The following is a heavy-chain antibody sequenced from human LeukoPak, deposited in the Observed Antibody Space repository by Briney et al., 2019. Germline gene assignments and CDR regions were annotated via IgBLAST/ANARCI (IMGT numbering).Heavy chain of an antibody. D-gene: IGHD2-15*01. J-gene: IGHJ5*02. Sequence: GASVKVSCKASGYTFTSYAMHWVRQAPGQRLEWMGWINAGNGNTKYSQKFHGRVTITRDTSASTAYMELSSLRSEDTAVYYCARAASRLSPLPFDPWGQGTLVTVSS. CDR1: GYTFTSYA. V-gene: IGHV1-3*01. CDR3: ARAASRLSPLPFDP. CDR2: INAGNGNT.